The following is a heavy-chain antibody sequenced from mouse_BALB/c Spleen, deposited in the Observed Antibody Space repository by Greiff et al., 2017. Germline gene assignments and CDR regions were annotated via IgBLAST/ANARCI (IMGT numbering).Heavy chain of an antibody. CDR1: GYTFTDYE. CDR3: TRGLPWFAY. V-gene: IGHV1-15*01. Sequence: VNLVESGAELVRPGASVTLSCKASGYTFTDYEMHWVKQTPVHGLEWIGAIDPETGGTAYNQKFKGKATLTADKSSSTAYMELRSLTSEDSAVYYCTRGLPWFAYWGQGTLVTVSA. J-gene: IGHJ3*01. CDR2: IDPETGGT. D-gene: IGHD3-3*01.